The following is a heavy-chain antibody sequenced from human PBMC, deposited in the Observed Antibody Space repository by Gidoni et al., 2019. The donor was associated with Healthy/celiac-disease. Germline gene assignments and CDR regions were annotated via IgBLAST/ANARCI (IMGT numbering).Heavy chain of an antibody. CDR2: IIPIFGTA. J-gene: IGHJ4*02. CDR1: GGTFSRDA. D-gene: IGHD2-15*01. Sequence: QVQLVQSGAEVKKPGSSVTVSCKASGGTFSRDAISWVRQAPGQGLEWMGGIIPIFGTANYAQKFQGRVTITADKSTSTAYMELSSLRSEDTAVYYCARAPIDCSGGSCLSKYFDYWGQGTLVTGSS. CDR3: ARAPIDCSGGSCLSKYFDY. V-gene: IGHV1-69*06.